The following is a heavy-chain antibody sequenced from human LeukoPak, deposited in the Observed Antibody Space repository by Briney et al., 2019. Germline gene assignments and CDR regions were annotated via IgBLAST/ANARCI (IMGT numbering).Heavy chain of an antibody. CDR2: ITSSSTYT. V-gene: IGHV3-21*01. CDR3: ARDPYSGTYGDTYYYYMDV. D-gene: IGHD1-26*01. CDR1: GFTFSSYW. Sequence: GGSLRPSCAASGFTFSSYWMSWVRQAPGKGLEWVSSITSSSTYTFYADSVKGRFTISRDNARNSLYLQMNSLRAEDTAVYYCARDPYSGTYGDTYYYYMDVWGKGTTVTISS. J-gene: IGHJ6*03.